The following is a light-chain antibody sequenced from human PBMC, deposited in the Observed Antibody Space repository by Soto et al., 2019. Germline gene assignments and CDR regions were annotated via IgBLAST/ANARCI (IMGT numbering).Light chain of an antibody. CDR2: EGS. V-gene: IGLV2-23*01. J-gene: IGLJ1*01. CDR1: SSDVGSYNL. Sequence: QSALTQPASVSWSPGQSSTISCTGTSSDVGSYNLVSWYQQDPGKAPKLMIYEGSKRPSGVSNRFSASKSGNTASLTISGLQAEDGADYYCCSYAGSSSYVFGTGTKVTVL. CDR3: CSYAGSSSYV.